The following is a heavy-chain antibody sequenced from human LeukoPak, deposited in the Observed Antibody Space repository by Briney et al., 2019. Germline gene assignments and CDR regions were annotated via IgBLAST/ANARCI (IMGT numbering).Heavy chain of an antibody. CDR3: ARVHSGYDYTGFDP. CDR1: GYSFTDYY. V-gene: IGHV1-2*02. J-gene: IGHJ5*02. Sequence: ASVKVSCKASGYSFTDYYMHWVRQAPGQGLEWMGWINPNSGGTDYAQKFQGRVTMTRDTSINTAYMDLSSLRSDDTAVYYCARVHSGYDYTGFDPWGQGTLVTVSS. D-gene: IGHD5-12*01. CDR2: INPNSGGT.